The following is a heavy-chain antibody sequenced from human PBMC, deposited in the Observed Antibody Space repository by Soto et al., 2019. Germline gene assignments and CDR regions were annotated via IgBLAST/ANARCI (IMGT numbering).Heavy chain of an antibody. CDR2: ISSSSSYI. CDR1: GFTFSSYS. V-gene: IGHV3-21*01. D-gene: IGHD3-9*01. CDR3: ARSLYEDILTGYSFYYYYGMDV. Sequence: GGSLRLSCAASGFTFSSYSMNWVRQAPGKGLEWVSSISSSSSYIYYADSVKGRFTISRDNAKNSLYLQMNSLRAEDTALYYCARSLYEDILTGYSFYYYYGMDVWGQGTTVTVSS. J-gene: IGHJ6*02.